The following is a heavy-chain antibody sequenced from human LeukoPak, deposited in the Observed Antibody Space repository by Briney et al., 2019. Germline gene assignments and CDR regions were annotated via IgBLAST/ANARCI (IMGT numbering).Heavy chain of an antibody. J-gene: IGHJ4*02. CDR3: ARDLGPYCSSTSCYTGGSGY. Sequence: ASVKVSSKASGYTFTSYGISWVRQAPGQGLEWMGWISAYNGNTNYAQKLQGRVTMATDTSTSTAYMELRSLRSDDTAVYYCARDLGPYCSSTSCYTGGSGYWGQGTLVTVSS. D-gene: IGHD2-2*02. CDR2: ISAYNGNT. CDR1: GYTFTSYG. V-gene: IGHV1-18*01.